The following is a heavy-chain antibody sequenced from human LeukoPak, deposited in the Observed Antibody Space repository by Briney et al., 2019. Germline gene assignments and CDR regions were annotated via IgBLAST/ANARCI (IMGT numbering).Heavy chain of an antibody. V-gene: IGHV1-58*01. J-gene: IGHJ6*04. Sequence: ASVKVSCRASGFTFTSSAVQWVRQARGQRLEWIGWIVVGSGNTNYAQKFQERVTITRDMSTSTAYMELSSLRSEDTAVYYCAAADYYGSGSYYNSVHGMDVWGKGTTVTVSS. D-gene: IGHD3-10*01. CDR2: IVVGSGNT. CDR3: AAADYYGSGSYYNSVHGMDV. CDR1: GFTFTSSA.